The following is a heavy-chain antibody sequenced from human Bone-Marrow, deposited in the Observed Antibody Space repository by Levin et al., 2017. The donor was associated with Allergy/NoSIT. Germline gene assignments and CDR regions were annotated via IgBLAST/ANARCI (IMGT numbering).Heavy chain of an antibody. J-gene: IGHJ4*02. CDR3: ARAPFGGFDY. V-gene: IGHV3-74*01. D-gene: IGHD4-23*01. CDR1: GVTFSGYW. CDR2: INSDGSST. Sequence: GESLKISCAASGVTFSGYWMHWVRQAPGKGLMWVSRINSDGSSTNYADSVKGRFTISRDNAKNTLYLQMNSLRADDTAVYYCARAPFGGFDYWGQGTLVAVSS.